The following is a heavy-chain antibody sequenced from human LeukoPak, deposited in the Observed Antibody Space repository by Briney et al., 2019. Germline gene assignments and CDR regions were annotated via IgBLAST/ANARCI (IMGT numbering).Heavy chain of an antibody. CDR1: GVSISNYY. CDR2: IHYSGST. J-gene: IGHJ6*03. V-gene: IGHV4-59*08. D-gene: IGHD3-16*01. CDR3: ARRGFYYYMDV. Sequence: SETLSLTCTVSGVSISNYYWSWIRQAPGKGLEWIGYIHYSGSTNYDPSLKSRVTISVDTSKSQFSLKLSSVTAADTAVYYWARRGFYYYMDVWGKGTTVTVSS.